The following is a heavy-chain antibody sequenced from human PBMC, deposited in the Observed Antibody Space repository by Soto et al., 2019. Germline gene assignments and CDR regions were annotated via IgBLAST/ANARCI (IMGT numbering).Heavy chain of an antibody. V-gene: IGHV4-59*01. CDR3: ARRYGGNFDY. CDR1: GGSISSYY. D-gene: IGHD2-15*01. J-gene: IGHJ4*02. CDR2: IYYSGST. Sequence: SETLSLTCTVSGGSISSYYWSWIRQPPGKGLEWIGYIYYSGSTNYNPSLKSRVTISVDTSKNQFSLRLSSVTAADTAVYYCARRYGGNFDYWGQGTLVTVSS.